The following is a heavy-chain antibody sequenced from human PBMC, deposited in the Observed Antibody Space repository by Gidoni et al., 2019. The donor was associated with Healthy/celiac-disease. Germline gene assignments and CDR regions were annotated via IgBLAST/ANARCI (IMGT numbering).Heavy chain of an antibody. V-gene: IGHV3-48*03. J-gene: IGHJ6*02. D-gene: IGHD2-2*01. Sequence: EVQLVASGGGLVQPGGSLRLSCAASGFTFSSYEMNWVRQAPGKGLEWVSYISSSGSTIYYADSVKGRFTISRDNAKNSLYLQMNSLRAEDTAVYYCARDIVVVPAATNLYYYYGMDVWGQGTTVTVSS. CDR3: ARDIVVVPAATNLYYYYGMDV. CDR2: ISSSGSTI. CDR1: GFTFSSYE.